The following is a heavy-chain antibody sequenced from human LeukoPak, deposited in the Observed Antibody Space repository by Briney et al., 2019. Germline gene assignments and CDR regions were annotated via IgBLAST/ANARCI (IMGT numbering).Heavy chain of an antibody. Sequence: GGSLRLSCEASGFTFRTYGMHWVRQAPGKGLEWVALMSYDGSNKDYTDSVKGRFTISRDNSKNTLYLQMNSLRAEDTAVYYCARAKEAAAPTDWGKGTTVTVSS. J-gene: IGHJ6*04. V-gene: IGHV3-30*03. CDR1: GFTFRTYG. CDR3: ARAKEAAAPTD. D-gene: IGHD6-13*01. CDR2: MSYDGSNK.